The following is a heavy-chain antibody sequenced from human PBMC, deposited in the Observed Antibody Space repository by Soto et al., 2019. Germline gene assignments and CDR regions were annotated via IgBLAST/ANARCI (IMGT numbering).Heavy chain of an antibody. Sequence: EVQLVESGGGLGKPGGSLRLSCAASGFTFSDYSINWVRQAPGKGLEWVSSTTSSGDYIYYADSLKGRFTISRDNARNSLYLQLNSLRAEDTAVYYCARMSIVGRRDYYYGMDVWGQGTTVTVSS. CDR2: TTSSGDYI. J-gene: IGHJ6*02. CDR1: GFTFSDYS. D-gene: IGHD6-6*01. CDR3: ARMSIVGRRDYYYGMDV. V-gene: IGHV3-21*01.